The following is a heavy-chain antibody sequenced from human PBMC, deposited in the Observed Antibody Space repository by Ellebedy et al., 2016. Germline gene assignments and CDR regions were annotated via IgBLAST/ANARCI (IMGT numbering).Heavy chain of an antibody. V-gene: IGHV3-49*03. CDR3: SVTGGSTPGY. J-gene: IGHJ4*02. CDR1: GFTFGDHG. CDR2: TRSRASGGTS. Sequence: GESLKISCTCSGFTFGDHGLSWFRQAPGKGLEWVGLTRSRASGGTSEYAASVKGRFTISRDDSKSVAYPEMNSLKSEDTAVYFCSVTGGSTPGYWGQGTLVTVSS. D-gene: IGHD3-16*01.